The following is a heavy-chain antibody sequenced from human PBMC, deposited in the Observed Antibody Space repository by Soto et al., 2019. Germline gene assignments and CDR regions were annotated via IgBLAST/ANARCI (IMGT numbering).Heavy chain of an antibody. J-gene: IGHJ4*02. CDR1: GFTFGDYT. D-gene: IGHD2-2*01. V-gene: IGHV3-43*01. CDR2: ITWDGGIT. Sequence: GGSLTLSCAASGFTFGDYTMHWVRQAPGKGLEWVCLITWDGGITYYADSVKGRITNSRDNSRNSVDLQMNSLSTEDTALYFCAKINQPPDFWGQGTLVTVSS. CDR3: AKINQPPDF.